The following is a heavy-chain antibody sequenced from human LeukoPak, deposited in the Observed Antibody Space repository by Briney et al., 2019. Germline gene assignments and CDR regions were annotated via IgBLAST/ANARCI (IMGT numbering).Heavy chain of an antibody. Sequence: GASVKVSCKASGYTFLNYDFTWVRQAPGQGLERMGWISAHNYNTKYAQRFQGRVTMTADTSTTTAYTELRSLRSDDTAVYYCARVADYGSGSHLFDYWGQGTLVAVSS. V-gene: IGHV1-18*01. J-gene: IGHJ4*02. D-gene: IGHD3-10*01. CDR2: ISAHNYNT. CDR3: ARVADYGSGSHLFDY. CDR1: GYTFLNYD.